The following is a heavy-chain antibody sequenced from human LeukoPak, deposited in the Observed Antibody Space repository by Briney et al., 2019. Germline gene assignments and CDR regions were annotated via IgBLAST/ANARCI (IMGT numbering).Heavy chain of an antibody. V-gene: IGHV1-18*01. CDR3: ARGVVGATFLPVD. Sequence: GASVKVSCKASGYTFSNYAITWVRQAPGQGLEWMGWISAYNGNTNYAQKLQGRVTMTTDTSTSTAYMELRSLRSDDTAVYYCARGVVGATFLPVDWGQGTLVTVSS. D-gene: IGHD1-26*01. CDR1: GYTFSNYA. CDR2: ISAYNGNT. J-gene: IGHJ4*02.